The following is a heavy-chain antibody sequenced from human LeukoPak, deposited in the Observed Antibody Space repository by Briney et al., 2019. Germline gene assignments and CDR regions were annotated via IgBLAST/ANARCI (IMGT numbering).Heavy chain of an antibody. V-gene: IGHV3-23*01. CDR2: ISGSGVGT. Sequence: GGSLRLSCAASGFIFSSYAMSWVRQAPEKGLEWVSAISGSGVGTYYADFVKGRFIISRDISKNTLYLQMNSLRAEDTAVYYCAKMHPTYYYYGMDVWGQGTTVTVSS. CDR1: GFIFSSYA. J-gene: IGHJ6*02. CDR3: AKMHPTYYYYGMDV.